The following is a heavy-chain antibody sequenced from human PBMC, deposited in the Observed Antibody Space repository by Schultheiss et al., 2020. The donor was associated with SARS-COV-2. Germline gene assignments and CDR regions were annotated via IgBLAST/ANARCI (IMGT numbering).Heavy chain of an antibody. D-gene: IGHD4-17*01. J-gene: IGHJ4*02. Sequence: GSLRLSCAVSGGSIGSSNWWAWFRQPLGKGLEWIGTISHSGTTTYDPSLRSRATISADKSENHLSLRLTSVTAADTAVYFCARENYGDYSRLFDYWGQGILVTVSS. CDR3: ARENYGDYSRLFDY. CDR1: GGSIGSSNW. V-gene: IGHV4-4*01. CDR2: ISHSGTT.